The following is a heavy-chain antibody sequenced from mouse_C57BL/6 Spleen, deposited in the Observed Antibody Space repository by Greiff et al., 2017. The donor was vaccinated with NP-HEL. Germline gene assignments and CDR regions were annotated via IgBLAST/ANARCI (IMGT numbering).Heavy chain of an antibody. CDR1: GYTFTSYW. CDR2: IDPSDSYT. J-gene: IGHJ4*01. V-gene: IGHV1-50*01. D-gene: IGHD1-1*01. CDR3: ARVITSGNYYAMDY. Sequence: QVQLKQPGAELVKPGASVKLSCKASGYTFTSYWMQWVKQRPGQGLEWIGEIDPSDSYTNYNQKFKGKATLTVDTSSSTAYMQLSSLTSEDSAVYYCARVITSGNYYAMDYWGQGTSVTVSS.